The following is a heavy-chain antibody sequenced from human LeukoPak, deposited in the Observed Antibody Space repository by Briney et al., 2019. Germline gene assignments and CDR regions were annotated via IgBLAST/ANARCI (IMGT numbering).Heavy chain of an antibody. V-gene: IGHV1-18*01. J-gene: IGHJ4*02. CDR3: ARSYYDFWSGYYSVSRYFDY. CDR1: GYTFTIYG. CDR2: ISAYNGNT. Sequence: ASVKVSCKASGYTFTIYGISWVRQAPGQGLEWMGWISAYNGNTNYAQKLQGRVTMTTDTSTSTAYMELRSLRSDDTAVYYCARSYYDFWSGYYSVSRYFDYWGQGTLVTVSS. D-gene: IGHD3-3*01.